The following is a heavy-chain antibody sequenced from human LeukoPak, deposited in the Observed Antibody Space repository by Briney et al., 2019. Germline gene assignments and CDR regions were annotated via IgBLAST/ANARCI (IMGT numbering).Heavy chain of an antibody. V-gene: IGHV3-23*01. CDR1: GFTFSSHA. Sequence: GGSLRLSCVASGFTFSSHAMCWVRQAPGKGLEWVASIDISGGSTYYEDSVQGRFTISRDNSNNTLYLEMNGLRVEDTALYYCANEVRPNDYWVEGALVSVS. CDR3: ANEVRPNDY. J-gene: IGHJ4*02. CDR2: IDISGGST. D-gene: IGHD1-1*01.